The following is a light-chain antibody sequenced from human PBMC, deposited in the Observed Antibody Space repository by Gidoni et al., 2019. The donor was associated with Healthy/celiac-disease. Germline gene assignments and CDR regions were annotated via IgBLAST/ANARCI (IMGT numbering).Light chain of an antibody. J-gene: IGKJ1*01. V-gene: IGKV1-39*01. Sequence: IQMTQSPSSLSASVGDRDTIPCRASQSISSYLNWYQQKPGKAPKLLIYAASSLQSGVPSRFSGSASGTDFTRTISSLQPEDFATYYCQQSYRTPLTFGQGTKVEIK. CDR3: QQSYRTPLT. CDR2: AAS. CDR1: QSISSY.